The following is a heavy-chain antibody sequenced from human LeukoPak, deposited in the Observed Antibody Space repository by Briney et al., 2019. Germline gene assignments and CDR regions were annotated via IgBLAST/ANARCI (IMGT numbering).Heavy chain of an antibody. D-gene: IGHD6-19*01. V-gene: IGHV3-23*01. CDR1: GFTFSSYA. CDR2: ISGSGGST. CDR3: AKAGSGWFFDY. Sequence: GGSLRLSCAASGFTFSSYAMSWVRQAPGKGLEWVSPISGSGGSTYYADSVKGRLTISRDNSKNTLYLQMNSLRAEDTAVYYCAKAGSGWFFDYWGEGTLVTVSS. J-gene: IGHJ4*02.